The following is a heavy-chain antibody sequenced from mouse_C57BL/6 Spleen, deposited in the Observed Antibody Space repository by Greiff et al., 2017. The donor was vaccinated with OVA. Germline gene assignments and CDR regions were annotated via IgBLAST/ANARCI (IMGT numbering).Heavy chain of an antibody. J-gene: IGHJ1*03. CDR1: GYTFTDYY. CDR3: AVGLYWYFDV. CDR2: INPNNGGT. Sequence: EVQLQQSGPELVKPGASVQISCKASGYTFTDYYMNWVKQSHGKSLEWIGDINPNNGGTSYNQKFKGKATLTVDKSSSTAYMELRSLTSEDSAVYYCAVGLYWYFDVWGTGTTVTVSS. V-gene: IGHV1-26*01.